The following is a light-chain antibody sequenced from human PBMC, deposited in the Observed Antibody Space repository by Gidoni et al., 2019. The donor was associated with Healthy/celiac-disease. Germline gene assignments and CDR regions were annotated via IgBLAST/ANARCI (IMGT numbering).Light chain of an antibody. J-gene: IGLJ1*01. CDR1: SSAVGGYNY. CDR3: SSYTSSSTLYV. V-gene: IGLV2-14*01. Sequence: QSALTQPASVSGSPGQSLTISCTGTSSAVGGYNYVSWYQQHPGKAPKLMIYDVSNRPSGVSNRFSGSKSGNTASLTISGLQAEDEADYYRSSYTSSSTLYVFGTGTKVTVL. CDR2: DVS.